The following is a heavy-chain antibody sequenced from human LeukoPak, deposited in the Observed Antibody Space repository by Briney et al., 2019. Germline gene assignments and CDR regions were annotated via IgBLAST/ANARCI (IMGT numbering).Heavy chain of an antibody. CDR3: ARELGYCSGGSCYSYNWFDP. J-gene: IGHJ5*02. CDR2: VNPNSGGT. CDR1: GYTFTGYY. D-gene: IGHD2-15*01. V-gene: IGHV1-2*02. Sequence: ASVKVSCKASGYTFTGYYMHWVRQAPGQGLEWMGWVNPNSGGTNYAQKFQGRVTMTRDTSISTAYMELSRLRSDDTAVYYCARELGYCSGGSCYSYNWFDPWGQGTLVTVSS.